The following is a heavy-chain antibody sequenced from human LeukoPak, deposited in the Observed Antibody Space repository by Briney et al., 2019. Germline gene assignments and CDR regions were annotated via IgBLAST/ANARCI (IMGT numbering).Heavy chain of an antibody. V-gene: IGHV4-59*01. CDR2: VYYIGTT. CDR1: GGSISSYY. J-gene: IGHJ5*02. D-gene: IGHD6-6*01. CDR3: ARNTSSSPGFDP. Sequence: SETLSLTCTVSGGSISSYYWSWIRQPPGKGLEWIGNVYYIGTTTYNKSLQSRVTISIDTSNSHFSLEIVSVTADDTAVYYCARNTSSSPGFDPWAQGTLVTVSS.